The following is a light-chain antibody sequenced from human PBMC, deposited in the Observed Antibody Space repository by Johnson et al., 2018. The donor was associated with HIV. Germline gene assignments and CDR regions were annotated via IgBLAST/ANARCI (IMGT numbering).Light chain of an antibody. CDR1: TFNIGNNY. J-gene: IGLJ1*01. CDR3: GTWDSSLSAGGV. CDR2: ENT. Sequence: HSVLTQPPSVSAAPGQKVTISCSGSTFNIGNNYVSWYHHLPGAAPKLLIYENTKRPSGIPDRFSGSKSGTSATLGITGLQPGDEADYYCGTWDSSLSAGGVFGTGTKVTVL. V-gene: IGLV1-51*02.